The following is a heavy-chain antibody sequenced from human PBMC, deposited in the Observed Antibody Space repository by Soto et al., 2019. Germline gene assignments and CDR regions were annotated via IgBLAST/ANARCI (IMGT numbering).Heavy chain of an antibody. D-gene: IGHD3-22*01. CDR1: GGSISSYY. J-gene: IGHJ4*02. Sequence: SETLSLTCTVSGGSISSYYWSWIRQPPGKGLEWIGYIYYSGSTNYNPSLKSRVTISVDTSKNQFSLKLSSVTAADTAVYYCASARLGSSGYPYYFDYWGQGTLVTVSS. CDR2: IYYSGST. V-gene: IGHV4-59*01. CDR3: ASARLGSSGYPYYFDY.